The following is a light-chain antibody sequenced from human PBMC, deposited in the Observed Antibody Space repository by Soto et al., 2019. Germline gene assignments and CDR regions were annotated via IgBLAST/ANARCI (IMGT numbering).Light chain of an antibody. V-gene: IGLV2-14*01. CDR3: ISYTSSSTPVV. J-gene: IGLJ2*01. CDR1: SSDVGGYNY. Sequence: QSALTQPASVSGSPGQSITISCTGTSSDVGGYNYVSWYQQHPGKAPKLMIYDESNRPSGVSHRFSGSKSGNTASLTISGLQAEDEDDYYCISYTSSSTPVVFGGGTKLTVL. CDR2: DES.